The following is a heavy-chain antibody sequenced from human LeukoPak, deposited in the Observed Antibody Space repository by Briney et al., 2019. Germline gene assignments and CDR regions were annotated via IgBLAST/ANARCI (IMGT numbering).Heavy chain of an antibody. Sequence: SETLSLTCTVSGGSISSYYWSWIRQPPGKGLEWIGCIYYSGSTNYNPSLKSRVTISVDTSKNQFSLKLSSVTAADTAVYYCARSRGGYYDSSGYYPDYWGQGTLVTVSS. D-gene: IGHD3-22*01. CDR3: ARSRGGYYDSSGYYPDY. CDR2: IYYSGST. V-gene: IGHV4-59*01. CDR1: GGSISSYY. J-gene: IGHJ4*02.